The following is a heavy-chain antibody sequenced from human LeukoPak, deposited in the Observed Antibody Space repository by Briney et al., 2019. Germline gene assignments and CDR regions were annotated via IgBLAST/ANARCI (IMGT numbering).Heavy chain of an antibody. V-gene: IGHV4-39*07. Sequence: TPSETLSLTCTVSGGSISSSSYYWGWIRQPPGKGLEWIGRIYTSGSTNYNPSLKSRVTISVDTSKNQFSLKLSSVTAADTAVYYCASGAGAWYFDLWGRGTLVTVSS. CDR3: ASGAGAWYFDL. CDR1: GGSISSSSYY. CDR2: IYTSGST. D-gene: IGHD3-10*01. J-gene: IGHJ2*01.